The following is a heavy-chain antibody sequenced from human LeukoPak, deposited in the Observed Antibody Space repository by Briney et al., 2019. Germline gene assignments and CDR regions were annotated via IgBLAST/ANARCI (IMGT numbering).Heavy chain of an antibody. V-gene: IGHV3-23*01. CDR3: ATKSVYFDY. CDR2: ISGSGGST. CDR1: GFTFSSYS. J-gene: IGHJ4*02. Sequence: PGGSLRLSCAASGFTFSSYSMNWVRQAPGKGLEWVSAISGSGGSTYYADSVKGRFTISRDNSKNTLYLQMNSLRAEDTAVYYCATKSVYFDYWGQGTLVTVSS.